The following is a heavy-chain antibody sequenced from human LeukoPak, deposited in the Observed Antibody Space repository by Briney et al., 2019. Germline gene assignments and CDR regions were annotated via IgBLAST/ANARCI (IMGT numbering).Heavy chain of an antibody. CDR1: GGTSSSYA. V-gene: IGHV1-69*13. CDR3: ARGYYDSSGRFDY. J-gene: IGHJ4*02. CDR2: IIPIFGTA. Sequence: SVKVSCKASGGTSSSYAISWVRQAPRQGLEWMGGIIPIFGTANYAQKFQGRVTITADESTSTAYMELSSLRSEDTAVYYCARGYYDSSGRFDYWGQGTLVTVSS. D-gene: IGHD3-22*01.